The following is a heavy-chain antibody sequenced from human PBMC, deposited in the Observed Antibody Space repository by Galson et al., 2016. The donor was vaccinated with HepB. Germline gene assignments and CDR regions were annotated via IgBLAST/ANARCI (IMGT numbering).Heavy chain of an antibody. CDR2: IKQDANEK. CDR3: AKGFGATYYDILTGNDG. V-gene: IGHV3-7*02. CDR1: GFTFSSYW. J-gene: IGHJ4*02. D-gene: IGHD3-9*01. Sequence: SLRLSCAASGFTFSSYWMSWVRQAPGKGLEWVANIKQDANEKNYVGSVRGRFSISRDNAENSLYLQMNSLRAEDTAVYYCAKGFGATYYDILTGNDGWGQGTLVTVSS.